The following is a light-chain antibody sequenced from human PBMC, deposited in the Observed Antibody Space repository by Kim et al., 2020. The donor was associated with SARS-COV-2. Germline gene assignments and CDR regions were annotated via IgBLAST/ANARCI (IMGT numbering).Light chain of an antibody. CDR3: QPRNDGFT. V-gene: IGKV3-11*01. J-gene: IGKJ3*01. CDR2: DVS. Sequence: APRLFIYDVSNRATGVLARFSCSGSGTDFTLTISSLEPEDFAVYYCQPRNDGFTFGSGTKVDIK.